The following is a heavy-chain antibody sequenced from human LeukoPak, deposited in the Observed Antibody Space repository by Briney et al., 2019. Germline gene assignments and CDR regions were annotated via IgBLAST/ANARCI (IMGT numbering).Heavy chain of an antibody. CDR3: AKDSSSGWYGAGGFDP. D-gene: IGHD6-19*01. V-gene: IGHV3-23*01. J-gene: IGHJ5*02. Sequence: PGGSLRLSCAASGFTFSSYGMSWVRQAPGKGLEWVSAISGSGGSTYYADSVKGRFTISRDNSKNTLYLQMNSLRAEDTAVYYCAKDSSSGWYGAGGFDPWGQGTLVTVSS. CDR2: ISGSGGST. CDR1: GFTFSSYG.